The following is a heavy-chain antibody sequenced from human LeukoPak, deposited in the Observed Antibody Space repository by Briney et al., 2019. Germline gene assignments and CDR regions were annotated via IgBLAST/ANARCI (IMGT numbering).Heavy chain of an antibody. Sequence: GGSLRLSCAASGFTFSTYSMNWVRQAPGKGLEWVSYISSRSGTIYYADSVKGRFTISRDNSKNTLYLHMNSLRVDDTAVYFCAYYDSSGYYYGRLRYWGQGTPVTVSS. CDR2: ISSRSGTI. CDR3: AYYDSSGYYYGRLRY. CDR1: GFTFSTYS. J-gene: IGHJ4*02. V-gene: IGHV3-48*01. D-gene: IGHD3-22*01.